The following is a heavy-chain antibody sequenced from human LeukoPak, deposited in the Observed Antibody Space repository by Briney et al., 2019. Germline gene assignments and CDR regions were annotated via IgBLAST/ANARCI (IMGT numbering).Heavy chain of an antibody. CDR1: GYTFTGYY. Sequence: ASVKVSCKASGYTFTGYYMHWVRQAPGQGLEWMGWINPNSGGTNYAQKFQGRVTMTRDTSISTAYMELSRLRSEDTAVYYCARVLIAAAGTLRDYWGQGTLVTVSS. CDR3: ARVLIAAAGTLRDY. D-gene: IGHD6-13*01. CDR2: INPNSGGT. J-gene: IGHJ4*02. V-gene: IGHV1-2*02.